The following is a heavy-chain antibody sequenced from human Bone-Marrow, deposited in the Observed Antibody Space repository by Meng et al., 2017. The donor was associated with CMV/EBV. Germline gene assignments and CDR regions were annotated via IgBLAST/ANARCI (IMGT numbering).Heavy chain of an antibody. CDR3: VRSSGWSLFDY. V-gene: IGHV1-2*02. D-gene: IGHD6-19*01. J-gene: IGHJ4*02. CDR1: GYPFTGYY. CDR2: INPNSGGT. Sequence: QVRLGQAGGEVKKPGASVKVSCKASGYPFTGYYMHWVRQAPGQGLEWMGWINPNSGGTNYAQKFQGRVSMTRDTSISTAHMELSRLMSDDTAVYYCVRSSGWSLFDYWGQGTLVTVSS.